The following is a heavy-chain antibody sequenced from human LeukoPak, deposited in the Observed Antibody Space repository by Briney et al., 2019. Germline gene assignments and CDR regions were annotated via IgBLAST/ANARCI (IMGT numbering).Heavy chain of an antibody. V-gene: IGHV3-30*02. CDR3: AKGKCSSNSCYVFDY. D-gene: IGHD2-2*01. CDR2: TRYDGTDK. CDR1: GFTFSSYA. J-gene: IGHJ4*02. Sequence: GGPLRLSCAASGFTFSSYAMSWVRQAPGKGLEWVAFTRYDGTDKYYADSVRGRFTISRDNSKNTLYLQMNSLRAEDTAVYYCAKGKCSSNSCYVFDYWGQGTLVTVSS.